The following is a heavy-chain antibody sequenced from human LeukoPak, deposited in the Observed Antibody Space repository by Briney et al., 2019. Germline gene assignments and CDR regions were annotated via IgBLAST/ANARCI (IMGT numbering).Heavy chain of an antibody. J-gene: IGHJ4*02. CDR2: ISYDGSNK. D-gene: IGHD3-3*02. V-gene: IGHV3-30-3*01. CDR3: ARDRIFGVVIKSFDY. CDR1: GFTFSSYA. Sequence: GSLRLSCAASGFTFSSYAMHWVRQAPGKGLEWVAVISYDGSNKYYADSVKGRFTISRDNSKNTLYLQMNSLRAEDTAVYYCARDRIFGVVIKSFDYWGQGTLVTVSS.